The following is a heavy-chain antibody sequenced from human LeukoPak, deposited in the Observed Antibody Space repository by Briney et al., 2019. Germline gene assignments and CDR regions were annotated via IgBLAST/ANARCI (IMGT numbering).Heavy chain of an antibody. CDR1: GVTFSSYY. CDR2: INHSGGT. D-gene: IGHD1-14*01. V-gene: IGHV4-34*01. J-gene: IGHJ4*02. Sequence: SETLSLSCAAYGVTFSSYYWSWIRQPPGKGLEWIGEINHSGGTNYNPAPKSRVTISVDTSKNQFSLKLSSVTAAETAVYYCARVKDHDFDYWGQGTMVTVSS. CDR3: ARVKDHDFDY.